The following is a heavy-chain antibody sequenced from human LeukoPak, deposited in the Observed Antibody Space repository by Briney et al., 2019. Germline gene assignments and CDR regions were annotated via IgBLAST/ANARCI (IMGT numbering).Heavy chain of an antibody. CDR2: ISAYNGNT. CDR1: GYTFTSYG. J-gene: IGHJ6*03. CDR3: ARAGCEVRYFDWLSTDCYYYYMDV. Sequence: ASVKVSCKASGYTFTSYGISWVRQAPGQGLEWMGWISAYNGNTNYAQKLQGRVTMTTDTSTSTAYMELRSLRSDDTAVYYCARAGCEVRYFDWLSTDCYYYYMDVWGKGTTVTVSS. D-gene: IGHD3-9*01. V-gene: IGHV1-18*01.